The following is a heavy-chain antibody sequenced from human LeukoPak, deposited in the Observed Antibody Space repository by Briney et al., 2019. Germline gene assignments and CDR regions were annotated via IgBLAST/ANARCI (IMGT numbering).Heavy chain of an antibody. CDR3: ARAGGGSSP. CDR2: ISSSSSTI. Sequence: GGSLRLSCAASGFTFSSYSMNWVRQAPGKGLEWVSYISSSSSTIYYADSVKGRFTISRDNAKNSLYLQMNSLRAEDTAVYYCARAGGGSSPWGQGTLVAVSS. D-gene: IGHD3-16*01. J-gene: IGHJ5*02. CDR1: GFTFSSYS. V-gene: IGHV3-48*04.